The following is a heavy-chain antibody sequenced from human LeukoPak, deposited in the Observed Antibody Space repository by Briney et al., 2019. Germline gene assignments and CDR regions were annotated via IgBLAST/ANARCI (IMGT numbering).Heavy chain of an antibody. V-gene: IGHV1-69*01. D-gene: IGHD2-15*01. J-gene: IGHJ6*03. CDR2: IIPIFGTA. CDR1: GGIFSSYA. CDR3: ARAVGLADVGYYYYHMDV. Sequence: GSSVKVSCKASGGIFSSYAISWVRQAPGQGLEWMGGIIPIFGTANYAQKFQGRVTITADESTSTAYMELSSLRSEDTAVYYCARAVGLADVGYYYYHMDVWGKGTTVTISS.